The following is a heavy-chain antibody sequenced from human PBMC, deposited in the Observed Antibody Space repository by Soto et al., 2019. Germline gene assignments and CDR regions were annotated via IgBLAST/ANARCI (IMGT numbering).Heavy chain of an antibody. CDR1: GYTFTIYG. V-gene: IGHV1-18*01. D-gene: IGHD2-2*01. CDR2: ISPDNGNT. J-gene: IGHJ5*02. Sequence: GASVKVSCKASGYTFTIYGINWGRQAPGQRLEWMGWISPDNGNTNYAQKFQGRVTMTRDTSTSTVYMELSSLRSEDTAVYYCARTADCSSTSCYYVHWFDPWGQGTLVTVSS. CDR3: ARTADCSSTSCYYVHWFDP.